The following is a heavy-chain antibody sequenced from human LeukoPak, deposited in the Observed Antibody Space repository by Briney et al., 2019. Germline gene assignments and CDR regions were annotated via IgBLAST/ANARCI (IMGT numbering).Heavy chain of an antibody. CDR1: GFTFSSYA. CDR3: AKELVSDYYGSGSSTPY. Sequence: GGSLRLSCAASGFTFSSYAMSWVRQAPGKGLEWVSGISGSGFSTYYADSVKGRFTISRDNSKNTLSLQMNSLRAEDTAVYFCAKELVSDYYGSGSSTPYWGQGTLVTVSS. CDR2: ISGSGFST. J-gene: IGHJ4*02. V-gene: IGHV3-23*01. D-gene: IGHD3-10*01.